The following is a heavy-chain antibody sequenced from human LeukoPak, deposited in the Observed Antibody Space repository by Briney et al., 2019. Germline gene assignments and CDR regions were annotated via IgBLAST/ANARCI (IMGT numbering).Heavy chain of an antibody. D-gene: IGHD1-26*01. CDR3: SRDNSGSYYGVAYMDV. CDR1: GFTFDSYW. CDR2: INSDGSDT. V-gene: IGHV3-74*01. J-gene: IGHJ6*03. Sequence: GGSLRLSCAASGFTFDSYWMHWVRQAPGKGLVWVSRINSDGSDTNHADFVKGRFTISRDNAKNTLYLQLNSLRAEDTAVYYCSRDNSGSYYGVAYMDVWGEGTTVTVSS.